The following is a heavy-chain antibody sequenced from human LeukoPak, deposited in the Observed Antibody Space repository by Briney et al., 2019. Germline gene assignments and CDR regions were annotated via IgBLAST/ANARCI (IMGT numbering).Heavy chain of an antibody. CDR2: ISYDGSNK. Sequence: PGRSLRLSCAASGFTFSSYAMHWVRQAPGKGLEWVVVISYDGSNKYYADSVKGRFTISRDNSKNTLYLQMNSLRAEDTAVYYCARITGTTTDPNWGQGTLATVSS. D-gene: IGHD1-7*01. V-gene: IGHV3-30*01. J-gene: IGHJ4*02. CDR1: GFTFSSYA. CDR3: ARITGTTTDPN.